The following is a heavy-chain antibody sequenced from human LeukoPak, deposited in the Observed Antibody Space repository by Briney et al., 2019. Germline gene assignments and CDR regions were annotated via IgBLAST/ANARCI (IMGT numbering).Heavy chain of an antibody. CDR3: ATMMYGSGNYYNSDY. CDR1: GGSISSSNYY. V-gene: IGHV4-39*07. Sequence: SETLSLTCTVSGGSISSSNYYWGWIRQPPGKGLEWIGSFYYGGSTFYDPSLNSRVTMSVDMSKNRFSLRLRSVTAADTAMYYCATMMYGSGNYYNSDYWGQGTLVTVSS. D-gene: IGHD3-10*01. J-gene: IGHJ4*02. CDR2: FYYGGST.